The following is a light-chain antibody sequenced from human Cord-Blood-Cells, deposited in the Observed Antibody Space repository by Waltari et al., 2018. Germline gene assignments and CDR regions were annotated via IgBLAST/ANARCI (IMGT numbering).Light chain of an antibody. J-gene: IGLJ1*01. Sequence: QSALTQPASVSGSPGQSITISCTGTSRDVGSYNIVSWYQQHPGKAPKLMIYEGSKRPSGVSKRFSGYKSGNTASLTISGLQAEDEADYYCCSYAGSAYVFGTGTKVTVL. CDR1: SRDVGSYNI. CDR2: EGS. CDR3: CSYAGSAYV. V-gene: IGLV2-23*01.